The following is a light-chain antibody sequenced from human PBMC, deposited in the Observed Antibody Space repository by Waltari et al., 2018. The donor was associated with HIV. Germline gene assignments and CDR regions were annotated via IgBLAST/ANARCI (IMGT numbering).Light chain of an antibody. CDR3: AAWDDSLNGQV. CDR2: SNN. CDR1: RSNIASNT. Sequence: QSVLTQPPSASGTPGQRVTISCSGSRSNIASNTVNWYQQLPGTAPKLLIYSNNQRPSGVPDRLSVSKSGTSASLAISGLQSEDEADYYCAAWDDSLNGQVFGGGTKVTVL. J-gene: IGLJ3*02. V-gene: IGLV1-44*01.